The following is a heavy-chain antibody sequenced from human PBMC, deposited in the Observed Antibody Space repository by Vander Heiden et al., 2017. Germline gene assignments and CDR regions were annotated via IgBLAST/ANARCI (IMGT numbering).Heavy chain of an antibody. CDR3: AREIWNPDS. Sequence: EVQLVESGGGLVQPGGSLRLSCVASGFTFSDYWMSWVRQAPGKGLEWVANIKTDGTKDDYVDSVKGRFTISRDNPKNSLYLEMNSLRVEDTAIYYCAREIWNPDSWGQGTLVTGSS. CDR1: GFTFSDYW. CDR2: IKTDGTKD. D-gene: IGHD1-1*01. V-gene: IGHV3-7*01. J-gene: IGHJ4*02.